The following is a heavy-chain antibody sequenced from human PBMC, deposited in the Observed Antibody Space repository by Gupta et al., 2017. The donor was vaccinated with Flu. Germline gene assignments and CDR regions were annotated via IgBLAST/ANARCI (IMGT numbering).Heavy chain of an antibody. CDR2: VRKKVNSYTT. D-gene: IGHD2-2*01. V-gene: IGHV3-72*01. J-gene: IGHJ4*02. CDR3: ARVAVVVPAAMDY. CDR1: GFSLSDHY. Sequence: EVQLVESGGGLVQPGGSLRLSCAASGFSLSDHYMDWVRQAPEKGLEWVARVRKKVNSYTTEYAASVKGRFTISRDDSKNSLFLQMDSLKTEDTAVYYCARVAVVVPAAMDYWGQGTLVTVSS.